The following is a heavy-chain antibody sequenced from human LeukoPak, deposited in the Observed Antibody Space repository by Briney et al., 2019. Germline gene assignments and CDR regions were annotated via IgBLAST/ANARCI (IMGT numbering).Heavy chain of an antibody. V-gene: IGHV1-2*02. D-gene: IGHD1-26*01. CDR1: GYTFTDYY. J-gene: IGHJ4*02. CDR2: FNPNSGGT. Sequence: GASVKVSCKASGYTFTDYYMHWVRPAPGQGLEWMGWFNPNSGGTNYAQKFQGRVTMTRDTSISTAYMELSGLTVDDTAVYYCARDEVGPFDYWGQGTLVTVSS. CDR3: ARDEVGPFDY.